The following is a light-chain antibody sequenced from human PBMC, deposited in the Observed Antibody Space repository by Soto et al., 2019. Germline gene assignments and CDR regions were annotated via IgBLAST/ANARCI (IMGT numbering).Light chain of an antibody. Sequence: EIVLTQSPGTLSLSPGESATLSCRASQSVNSNYLAWYQKKPGQAPRLLIYGTSSRATGIPDRFSGSGSGTDFPLTIIRLEPEDLAVYYCHQYGVFSFTFGPGTKVDFK. CDR1: QSVNSNY. CDR2: GTS. CDR3: HQYGVFSFT. J-gene: IGKJ3*01. V-gene: IGKV3-20*01.